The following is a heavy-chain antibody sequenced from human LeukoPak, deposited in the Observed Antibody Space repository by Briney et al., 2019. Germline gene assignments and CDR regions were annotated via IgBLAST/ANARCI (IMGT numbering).Heavy chain of an antibody. J-gene: IGHJ3*01. CDR1: GASISKDY. CDR2: VTHSDFNKANGDIT. CDR3: RASVDTGGPFDV. D-gene: IGHD2-8*02. V-gene: IGHV4-59*01. Sequence: PSETLSLTCTVSGASISKDYWAWIRQPPGKGLEWIGYVTHSDFNKANGDITNYNPSLESRVTTSRDTPKNQFSLKLSSMTAADTAIYCVRASVDTGGPFDVWGQGTVVTVSS.